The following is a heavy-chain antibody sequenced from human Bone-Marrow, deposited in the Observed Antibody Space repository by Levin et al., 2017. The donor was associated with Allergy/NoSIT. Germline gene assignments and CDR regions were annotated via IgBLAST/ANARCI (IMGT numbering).Heavy chain of an antibody. V-gene: IGHV3-15*01. Sequence: GGSLRLSCAASGFTFSNFWMTWVRQAPGKGLEWVGRIKSKTDGGTTDYAAPVKGRFTISRDDSKNMLALQMNSLKTESTAVYYCTPDQARPPHWGQGTLVTVSS. CDR1: GFTFSNFW. J-gene: IGHJ1*01. CDR2: IKSKTDGGTT. CDR3: TPDQARPPH.